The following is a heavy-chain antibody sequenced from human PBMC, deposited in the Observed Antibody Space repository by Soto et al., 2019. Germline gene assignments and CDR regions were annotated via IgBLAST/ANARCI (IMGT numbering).Heavy chain of an antibody. J-gene: IGHJ4*02. CDR2: ISAGGGTT. CDR1: GFTFYHYA. Sequence: EVQLLASGGDLVQPGGSLRLSCAASGFTFYHYAMTWVRQGPGKGLEWVSAISAGGGTTYYEDSVKGRFTISSHNSRNTLSLQMNSLRAEDTAVFYCAKGHDTHPNAYYLDHWGQGTMVTVSS. V-gene: IGHV3-23*01. CDR3: AKGHDTHPNAYYLDH.